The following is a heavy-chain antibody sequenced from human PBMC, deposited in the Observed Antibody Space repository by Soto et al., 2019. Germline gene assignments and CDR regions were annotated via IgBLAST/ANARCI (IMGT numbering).Heavy chain of an antibody. Sequence: QVQLVQSGAEVKKPGSSVKVSCKASGGTFSRYAINWLRQAPGQGLEWMGGIIPVFGKANYAQKFQGRVTIPADESTTTVYMELRSLTSEATAVYYCARDGTLYDSSAYYYVYWGQGTMVTVSS. J-gene: IGHJ4*02. CDR3: ARDGTLYDSSAYYYVY. D-gene: IGHD3-22*01. CDR2: IIPVFGKA. CDR1: GGTFSRYA. V-gene: IGHV1-69*01.